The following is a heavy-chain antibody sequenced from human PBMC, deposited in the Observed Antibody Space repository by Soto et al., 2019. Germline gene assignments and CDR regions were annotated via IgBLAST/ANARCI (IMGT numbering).Heavy chain of an antibody. CDR2: INYDGST. Sequence: KASETLSLTCTVSGNFISDGYHWSWIRQHPGKGLEWIGYINYDGSTYYNPSLKSRLTISVDTSENQFSLKLNSVTDADTAVYFCANLAVGEGGRGDWGPGTMVTVSS. CDR3: ANLAVGEGGRGD. CDR1: GNFISDGYH. D-gene: IGHD1-26*01. J-gene: IGHJ4*01. V-gene: IGHV4-31*03.